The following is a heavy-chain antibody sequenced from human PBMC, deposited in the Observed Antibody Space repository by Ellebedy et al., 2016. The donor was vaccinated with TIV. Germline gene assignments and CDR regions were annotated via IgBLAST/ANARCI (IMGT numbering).Heavy chain of an antibody. D-gene: IGHD3-9*01. V-gene: IGHV1-24*01. CDR2: FDPEDGET. J-gene: IGHJ4*02. CDR3: ATGASDDILTGLDY. Sequence: ASVKVSCXVSGYTLTELSMYWVRQAPGKGLEWMGGFDPEDGETIYAQKFQGRVTMTEDTSTDTAYMELSSLRSEDTAVYYCATGASDDILTGLDYWGQGTLVTVSS. CDR1: GYTLTELS.